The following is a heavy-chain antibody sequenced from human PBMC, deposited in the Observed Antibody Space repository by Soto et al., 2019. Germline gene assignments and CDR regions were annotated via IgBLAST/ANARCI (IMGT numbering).Heavy chain of an antibody. D-gene: IGHD3-22*01. J-gene: IGHJ4*02. V-gene: IGHV4-31*03. CDR1: GGSISSGGYY. CDR2: IYYSGST. Sequence: SETLSLTCTVSGGSISSGGYYWSWIRQHPGKGLEWIGYIYYSGSTYYNPSLKSRVTISVDTSKNQFSLKLGSVTAADTAVYYCARLRAGYYDTSGYPDYWGQGTLVTV. CDR3: ARLRAGYYDTSGYPDY.